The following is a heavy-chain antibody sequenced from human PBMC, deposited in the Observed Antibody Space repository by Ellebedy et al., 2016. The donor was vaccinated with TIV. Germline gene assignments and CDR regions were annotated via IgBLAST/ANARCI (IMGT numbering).Heavy chain of an antibody. CDR1: GFTFSSYA. CDR3: ARESDYFFEY. V-gene: IGHV4-34*01. D-gene: IGHD2-21*02. Sequence: GSLRLXXAVSGFTFSSYAMSWVRQPPGKGLEWIGEINHSGSTSYNPSLKSRATISVDTSKNQFSLKLRSVTAADTAVYYCARESDYFFEYWGQGTLVTVSS. J-gene: IGHJ4*02. CDR2: INHSGST.